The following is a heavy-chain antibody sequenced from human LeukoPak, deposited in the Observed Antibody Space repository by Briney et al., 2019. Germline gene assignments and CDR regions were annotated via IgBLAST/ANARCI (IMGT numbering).Heavy chain of an antibody. D-gene: IGHD3-22*01. CDR1: GFTFSSYA. CDR2: ISYDGSNK. Sequence: PGGSLRLSCAASGFTFSSYAMHWVRQAPGKGLEWVAVISYDGSNKYYADSVKGRLTISRDNSKNTLYLQMNSLRAEDTAVYYCARDGGYYYDSSGFDYWGQGTLVTVSS. J-gene: IGHJ4*02. V-gene: IGHV3-30*04. CDR3: ARDGGYYYDSSGFDY.